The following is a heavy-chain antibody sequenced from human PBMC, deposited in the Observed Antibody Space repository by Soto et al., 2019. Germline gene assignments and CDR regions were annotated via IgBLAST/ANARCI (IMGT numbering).Heavy chain of an antibody. CDR1: GYFFTAFA. CDR3: ARDFGDTLNYYYYYYMDV. J-gene: IGHJ6*03. V-gene: IGHV1-3*04. Sequence: ASVKVSCKASGYFFTAFAIHWVRQAPGQRLEWMGWMNIDTGNTSYSRNLQGRVTMTRNTSTNTAYMELTSLRSEDTAVYYCARDFGDTLNYYYYYYMDVWGKGTTVTVSS. D-gene: IGHD4-17*01. CDR2: MNIDTGNT.